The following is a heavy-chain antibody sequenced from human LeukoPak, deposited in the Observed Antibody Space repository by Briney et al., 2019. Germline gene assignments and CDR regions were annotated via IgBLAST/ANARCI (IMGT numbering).Heavy chain of an antibody. CDR3: AREDCTNGVCQHFDY. D-gene: IGHD2-8*01. Sequence: GGSLRLSCAASGFTFSSYSMNWVRQAPGKGLEWVSSISSSSSYIYYADSVKGRFTISRDNAKNSLYLQMNSLRAEDTAVYYCAREDCTNGVCQHFDYWGQGTLVTVSS. J-gene: IGHJ4*02. V-gene: IGHV3-21*01. CDR2: ISSSSSYI. CDR1: GFTFSSYS.